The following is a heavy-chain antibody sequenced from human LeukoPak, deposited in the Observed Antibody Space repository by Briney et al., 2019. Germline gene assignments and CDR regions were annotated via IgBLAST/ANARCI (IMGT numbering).Heavy chain of an antibody. J-gene: IGHJ5*02. Sequence: GASVKVSCKVSGYALIELSVHWVRQAPGKGLEWMGGIIPIFGTANYAQKFQGRVTITADESTSTAYMELSSLRSEDTAVYYCARERTPQSADNWFDPWGQGTLVTVSS. CDR3: ARERTPQSADNWFDP. CDR2: IIPIFGTA. CDR1: GYALIELS. V-gene: IGHV1-69*13. D-gene: IGHD1-14*01.